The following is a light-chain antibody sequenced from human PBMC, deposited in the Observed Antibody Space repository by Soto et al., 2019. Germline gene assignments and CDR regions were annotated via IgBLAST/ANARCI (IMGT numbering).Light chain of an antibody. CDR2: EVS. Sequence: QSVLTQPHSASGSFGQSVTISRTGTSSDVGGYNYVSWYQQHPGKAPKLMIYEVSERPSGVPDRFSGSKSGNTASLTVSGLQADDQADYYCSSYSGTNYHYVFGTGTKLTVL. CDR1: SSDVGGYNY. CDR3: SSYSGTNYHYV. V-gene: IGLV2-8*01. J-gene: IGLJ1*01.